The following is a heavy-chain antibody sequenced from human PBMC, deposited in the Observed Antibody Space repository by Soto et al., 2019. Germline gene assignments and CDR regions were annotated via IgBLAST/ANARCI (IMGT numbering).Heavy chain of an antibody. CDR2: IKQDGSEK. D-gene: IGHD6-19*01. J-gene: IGHJ5*02. CDR1: GFTFSSYW. CDR3: AIPSFKSGIAVAGTPNWFDP. V-gene: IGHV3-7*03. Sequence: EVQLVESGGGLVQPGGSLRLSCAASGFTFSSYWMSWVRQAPGKGLEWVANIKQDGSEKYYVDSVKGRFTISRDNAKNSLYLQMNSLRAEDTAVYYCAIPSFKSGIAVAGTPNWFDPWGQGTLVTVSS.